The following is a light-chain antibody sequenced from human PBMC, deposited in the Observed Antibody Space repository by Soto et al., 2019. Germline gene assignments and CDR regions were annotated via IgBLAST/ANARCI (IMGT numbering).Light chain of an antibody. J-gene: IGLJ2*01. CDR3: CSYASSYTLV. V-gene: IGLV2-11*01. CDR1: SSAVGGYSF. CDR2: DVS. Sequence: QSALTQPRSVSGSPGQSVTISCTGTSSAVGGYSFVSWYQQHPGKAPKLMIYDVSKRPSGVPDRFSGSKSGNTASLTISGLQAEDEADYYCCSYASSYTLVFGGGTKLTVL.